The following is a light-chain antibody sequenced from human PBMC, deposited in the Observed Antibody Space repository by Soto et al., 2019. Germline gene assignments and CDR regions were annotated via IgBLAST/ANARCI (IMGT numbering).Light chain of an antibody. CDR1: QSVRSSN. CDR2: GAS. Sequence: EIVLTQSPGTLSLSPGERATLSCRASQSVRSSNLAWYQQKPGQAPRLLINGASSRATGIPDRFSGSGSGTDFTLTISRLEPEDFAVYYCQQYGSSPLTFGEGTKVEIK. V-gene: IGKV3-20*01. CDR3: QQYGSSPLT. J-gene: IGKJ4*01.